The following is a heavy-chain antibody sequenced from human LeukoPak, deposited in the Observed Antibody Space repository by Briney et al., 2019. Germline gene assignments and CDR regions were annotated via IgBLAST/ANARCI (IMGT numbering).Heavy chain of an antibody. CDR2: IVVGSGNT. Sequence: SVKVSCKASGFTFTSSAMQWVRQARGQRLEGIGWIVVGSGNTNYAQKFQERVTITRDMSTSTAYMELSSLRSEDTAVYYCAAVHLGMQFLDYWGQGTLVTVSS. J-gene: IGHJ4*02. D-gene: IGHD3-3*02. V-gene: IGHV1-58*02. CDR1: GFTFTSSA. CDR3: AAVHLGMQFLDY.